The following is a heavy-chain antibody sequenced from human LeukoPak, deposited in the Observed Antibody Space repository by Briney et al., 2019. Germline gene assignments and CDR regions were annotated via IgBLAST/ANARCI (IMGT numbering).Heavy chain of an antibody. V-gene: IGHV4-59*08. Sequence: SETLSLTCTVSGGSISSYYWSWIRQPPGKGLEWIGCLYYSGNIDYNPSLKSRVTISVDTSKNQFSLRLTSVTAADTAVYYCARRSGYYYGVDVWGQGTTVTVSS. J-gene: IGHJ6*01. CDR2: LYYSGNI. CDR3: ARRSGYYYGVDV. D-gene: IGHD3-10*01. CDR1: GGSISSYY.